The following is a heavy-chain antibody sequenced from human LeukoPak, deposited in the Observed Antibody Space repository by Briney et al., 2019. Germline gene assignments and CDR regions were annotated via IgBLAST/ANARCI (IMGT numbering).Heavy chain of an antibody. V-gene: IGHV1-46*01. Sequence: ASVKLSCKASGYTFTSYYMHWVRQAPGQGLEWMGIINPSGGSTSYAQKSQGRVTMTRDTSTSTVYMELSSLRSEDTAVYYCARSYYDFWSGYYALGYWGQGTLVTVSS. D-gene: IGHD3-3*01. J-gene: IGHJ4*02. CDR1: GYTFTSYY. CDR3: ARSYYDFWSGYYALGY. CDR2: INPSGGST.